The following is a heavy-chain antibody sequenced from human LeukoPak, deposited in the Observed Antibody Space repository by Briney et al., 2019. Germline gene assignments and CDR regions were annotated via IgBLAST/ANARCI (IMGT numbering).Heavy chain of an antibody. D-gene: IGHD2-2*01. V-gene: IGHV1-69*05. CDR1: GGTFSSYA. CDR3: ARFRGGDCSSTSCFLSWFDP. CDR2: IIPIFGTA. Sequence: ASVKVSCKASGGTFSSYAISWVRQAPGQGLEWMGGIIPIFGTANYAQKFQGRVTITTDESTSTAYMELSSLRSEDTAVYYCARFRGGDCSSTSCFLSWFDPWGLGTLVTVSS. J-gene: IGHJ5*02.